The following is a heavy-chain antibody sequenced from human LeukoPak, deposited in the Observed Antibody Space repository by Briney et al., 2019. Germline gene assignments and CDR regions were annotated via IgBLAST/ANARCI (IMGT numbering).Heavy chain of an antibody. Sequence: GGSLRLSCAASGFTVSFYAMSWVRQAPGKGLEWVSVIAGGGSSTYYADSVKGRFTISRDNFKNTLYLQMNSLRVEDTAVYYCVKDPDPRYCSSTSCSPFWGQGTMVTVSS. CDR2: IAGGGSST. J-gene: IGHJ3*01. V-gene: IGHV3-23*01. CDR1: GFTVSFYA. CDR3: VKDPDPRYCSSTSCSPF. D-gene: IGHD2-2*01.